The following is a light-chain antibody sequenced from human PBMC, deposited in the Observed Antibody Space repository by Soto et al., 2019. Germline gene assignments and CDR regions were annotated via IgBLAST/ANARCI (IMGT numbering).Light chain of an antibody. CDR1: QNINYN. J-gene: IGKJ2*02. Sequence: ETLMTQSPATLSVSPGDRATLSCRASQNINYNLAWYQQRPGQAPRLLISGASTRATGIPDRFSGSGSGTEFTLTIDSLQSDDFAVYYCQQYYDWPPCTFGQGTKLEIK. V-gene: IGKV3-15*01. CDR2: GAS. CDR3: QQYYDWPPCT.